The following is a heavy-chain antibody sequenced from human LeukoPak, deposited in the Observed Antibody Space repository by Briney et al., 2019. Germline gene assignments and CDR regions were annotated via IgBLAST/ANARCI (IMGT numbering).Heavy chain of an antibody. CDR1: SDSFDSYY. V-gene: IGHV4-4*07. Sequence: PSETLSLTCTVSSDSFDSYYWNWIRQPAGKGLEWIGRIFPGGLTTYNPSLKSRVIMSVGRSRTQFSLKVTSLTAADTAVYYCARGAVSGMDVWGPGTTVIVSS. D-gene: IGHD6-19*01. CDR2: IFPGGLT. J-gene: IGHJ6*02. CDR3: ARGAVSGMDV.